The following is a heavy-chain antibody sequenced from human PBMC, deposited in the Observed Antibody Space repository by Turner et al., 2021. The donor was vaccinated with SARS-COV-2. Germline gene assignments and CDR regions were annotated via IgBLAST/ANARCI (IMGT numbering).Heavy chain of an antibody. CDR3: ARLGLGDSQFDY. Sequence: QVQLQQWGAGLLKPSETLSPTCAVYGGSFSVYYWCWIRQPPGKGLEWIGEINQSGSTNYIPSLKSRVTISVDTSKNQFSLKLSSLTAADTAVYYCARLGLGDSQFDYWGQGTLVTVSS. CDR2: INQSGST. CDR1: GGSFSVYY. D-gene: IGHD5-18*01. J-gene: IGHJ4*02. V-gene: IGHV4-34*01.